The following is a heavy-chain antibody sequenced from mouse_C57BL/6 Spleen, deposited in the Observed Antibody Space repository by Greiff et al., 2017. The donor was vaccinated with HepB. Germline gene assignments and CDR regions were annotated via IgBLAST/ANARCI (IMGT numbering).Heavy chain of an antibody. V-gene: IGHV1-54*01. CDR1: GYAFTNYL. CDR3: ARGRLGNYFDY. D-gene: IGHD2-4*01. CDR2: INPGSGGT. J-gene: IGHJ2*01. Sequence: VQLQESGAELVRPGTSVKVSCKASGYAFTNYLIEWVKQRPGQGLEWIGVINPGSGGTNYNEKFKGKATLTADKSSSTAYMQLSSLTSEDSAVYFCARGRLGNYFDYWGQGTTLTVSS.